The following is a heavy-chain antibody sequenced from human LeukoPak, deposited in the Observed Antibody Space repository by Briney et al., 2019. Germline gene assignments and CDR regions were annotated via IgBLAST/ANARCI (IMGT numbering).Heavy chain of an antibody. CDR2: IHYSGST. CDR3: ARDPNYDILTGYPLFDY. CDR1: GGSISGSH. Sequence: SETLSLTCFVSGGSISGSHWSWIRQPPGKGLEWIGYIHYSGSTDYNPSLKSRVTISVDTSKNQFSLKLSSVTAADTAVYYCARDPNYDILTGYPLFDYWGQGTLVTVSS. V-gene: IGHV4-4*08. J-gene: IGHJ4*02. D-gene: IGHD3-9*01.